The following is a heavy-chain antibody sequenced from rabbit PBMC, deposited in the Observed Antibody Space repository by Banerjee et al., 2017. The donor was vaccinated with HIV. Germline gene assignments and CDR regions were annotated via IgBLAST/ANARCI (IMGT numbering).Heavy chain of an antibody. CDR1: GFSFGSGYY. CDR2: INTSSGNA. J-gene: IGHJ4*01. V-gene: IGHV1S45*01. D-gene: IGHD1-1*01. Sequence: QEQLVESGGGLVQPEGSLTLTCKASGFSFGSGYYMCWVRQAPGKGLEWIACINTSSGNAVYASWAKGRFTISKTSSTTVTLQMNSLTARDRATYFCARGGDSDSGYAFNLWGQGTLVTVS. CDR3: ARGGDSDSGYAFNL.